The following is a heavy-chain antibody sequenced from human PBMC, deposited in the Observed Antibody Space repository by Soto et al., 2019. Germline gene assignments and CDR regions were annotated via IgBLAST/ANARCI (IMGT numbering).Heavy chain of an antibody. J-gene: IGHJ4*02. V-gene: IGHV4-31*02. CDR2: IYDSGST. Sequence: WTWIRQHPGKGLEWIGYIYDSGSTYYNPSLKSRVTISVDTSKNQFSLKLSSLTAADTAVYYCARESPTTYFDYWGQGTLVTVSS. CDR3: ARESPTTYFDY. D-gene: IGHD1-1*01.